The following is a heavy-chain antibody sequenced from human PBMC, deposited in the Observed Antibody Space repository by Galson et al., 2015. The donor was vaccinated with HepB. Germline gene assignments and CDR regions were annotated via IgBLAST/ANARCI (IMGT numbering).Heavy chain of an antibody. D-gene: IGHD3-3*01. J-gene: IGHJ4*02. Sequence: SVKVSCKASGYTFTSYGISWVRQAPGQGLEWMGWISAYNGNTNYAQKLQGRVTMTTDTSTSTAYMELRSLRSDDTAVYYCARDGDVDYDFWSGYPYFDYWGQGTLVTVSS. CDR2: ISAYNGNT. V-gene: IGHV1-18*01. CDR1: GYTFTSYG. CDR3: ARDGDVDYDFWSGYPYFDY.